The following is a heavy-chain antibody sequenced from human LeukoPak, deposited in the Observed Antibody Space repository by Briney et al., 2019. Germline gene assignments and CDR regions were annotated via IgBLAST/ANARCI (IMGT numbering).Heavy chain of an antibody. CDR1: GGSISSTGHY. CDR2: VYYSGNT. CDR3: ARDRCSSTSCYLSAFDI. V-gene: IGHV4-39*02. J-gene: IGHJ3*02. Sequence: SETLSLTCTVSGGSISSTGHYWGWIRQPPGKGLEWIGSVYYSGNTYYNPSLKSRVTVSVDTSKNQFSLRLTSVTAADTAVYCCARDRCSSTSCYLSAFDIWGQGTMVTVSS. D-gene: IGHD2-2*01.